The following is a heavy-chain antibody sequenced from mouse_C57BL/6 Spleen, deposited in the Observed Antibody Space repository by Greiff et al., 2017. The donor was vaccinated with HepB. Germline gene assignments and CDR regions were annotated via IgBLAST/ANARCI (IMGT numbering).Heavy chain of an antibody. CDR1: GFTFSDFY. J-gene: IGHJ4*01. CDR2: SRNKANDYTT. V-gene: IGHV7-1*01. Sequence: EVNVVESGGGLVQSGRSLRLSCAPSGFTFSDFYMEWVRQAPGKGLEWIAASRNKANDYTTEYSASVKGRFIVSRDTSQSILYLQMNALRAEDTAIYYCARDARAMDYWGQGTSVTVSS. CDR3: ARDARAMDY.